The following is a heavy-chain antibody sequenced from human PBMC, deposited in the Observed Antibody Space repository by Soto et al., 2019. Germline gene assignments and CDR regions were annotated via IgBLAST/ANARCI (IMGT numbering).Heavy chain of an antibody. Sequence: EVQLLESGGGLVQPGGSLRLSCAASGFTFSSSAVSWVRQAPGKGLEWVSAISPSGGNTYYADSVKGRFTISRDNSKNTLYLQMNSLRDEDTAVYYCAKDVLGGQGTLVTVSS. D-gene: IGHD2-15*01. CDR1: GFTFSSSA. CDR2: ISPSGGNT. V-gene: IGHV3-23*01. J-gene: IGHJ4*02. CDR3: AKDVL.